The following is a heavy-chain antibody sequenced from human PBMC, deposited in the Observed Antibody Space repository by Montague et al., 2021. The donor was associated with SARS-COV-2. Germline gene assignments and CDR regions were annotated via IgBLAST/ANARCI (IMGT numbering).Heavy chain of an antibody. D-gene: IGHD3-22*01. CDR1: GGSISSSSYY. V-gene: IGHV4-39*07. J-gene: IGHJ4*02. CDR3: ARGWFSPVIVVVIRGPFDY. CDR2: IYYSGST. Sequence: SKTRSLTCAVSGGSISSSSYYWGWIRQPPGKGLEWIGSIYYSGSTYYNSSLKSRVTISVDTSKNQFSLKLSSVTAADTAVYYCARGWFSPVIVVVIRGPFDYWGQGTLVTVSS.